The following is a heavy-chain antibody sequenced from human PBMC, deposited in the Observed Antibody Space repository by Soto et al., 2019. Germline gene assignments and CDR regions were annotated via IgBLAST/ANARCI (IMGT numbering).Heavy chain of an antibody. V-gene: IGHV4-4*07. Sequence: SEILSLTCSVSGGSMSKFYWSWIRKTAGKGLEWMGRVYATGTSDYNPSLRSRIAMSVDISKKTFSLRLRSVTAADTGVYYCVRDGSKTLRDCFDPWGQGILVTVSS. CDR2: VYATGTS. D-gene: IGHD4-17*01. CDR1: GGSMSKFY. J-gene: IGHJ5*02. CDR3: VRDGSKTLRDCFDP.